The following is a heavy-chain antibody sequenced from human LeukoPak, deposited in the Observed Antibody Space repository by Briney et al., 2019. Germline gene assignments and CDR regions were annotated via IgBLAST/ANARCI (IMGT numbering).Heavy chain of an antibody. Sequence: SETLALTSTVSGGSISGYYCSWIRQTPGKGLEWIGQISYSGLTKYNPALKSRVTISVDTSKNQISVNLNSVTAADTAFYYCARHRAIAGPFDHWGPGTQVTVSS. D-gene: IGHD2/OR15-2a*01. V-gene: IGHV4-59*08. CDR3: ARHRAIAGPFDH. CDR2: ISYSGLT. CDR1: GGSISGYY. J-gene: IGHJ4*02.